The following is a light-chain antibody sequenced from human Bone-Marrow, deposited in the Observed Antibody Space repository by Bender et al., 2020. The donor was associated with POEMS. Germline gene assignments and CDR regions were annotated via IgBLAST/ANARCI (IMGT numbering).Light chain of an antibody. Sequence: QSVLTQPPSASGTPGQRVTISCSGGSSNIGAHAVNWYQHLPGTAPKLLIYSSHRRPSEVPDRFSGSKSATSASLAISGLQSEDEADYYCAVWDDSRNGWVFGGGTKLTVL. CDR2: SSH. J-gene: IGLJ3*02. V-gene: IGLV1-44*01. CDR1: SSNIGAHA. CDR3: AVWDDSRNGWV.